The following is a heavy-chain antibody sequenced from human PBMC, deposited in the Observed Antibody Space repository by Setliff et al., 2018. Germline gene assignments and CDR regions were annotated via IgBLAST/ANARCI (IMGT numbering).Heavy chain of an antibody. CDR2: IYYSGST. V-gene: IGHV4-39*01. D-gene: IGHD3-3*01. CDR1: GGSISSSSYY. J-gene: IGHJ6*03. CDR3: ARMSGFQYMDV. Sequence: SETLSLTCTVSGGSISSSSYYWGWIRQPPGKGLEWIGSIYYSGSTYYNPSLKSRVTISVDTSKNQFSLKLSSVTAADTAVYYCARMSGFQYMDVWGKGTTVTVSS.